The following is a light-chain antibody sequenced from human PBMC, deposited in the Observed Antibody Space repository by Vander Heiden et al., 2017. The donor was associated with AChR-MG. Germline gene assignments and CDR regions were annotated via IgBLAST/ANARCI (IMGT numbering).Light chain of an antibody. J-gene: IGLJ3*02. CDR2: GKN. CDR1: SRRTYY. V-gene: IGLV3-19*01. CDR3: DSRDSSGNHLGV. Sequence: SSELTQDPAVSVALGQTVRITCQGDSRRTYYASWYQQKPGQAPVLVVYGKNNRPSGIPDRFSGSSSGNTASLTITGAQAEDEADYYCDSRDSSGNHLGVFGGGTKLTGL.